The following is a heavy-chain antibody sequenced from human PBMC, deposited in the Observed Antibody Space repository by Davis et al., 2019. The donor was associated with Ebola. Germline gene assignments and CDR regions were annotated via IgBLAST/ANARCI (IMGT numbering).Heavy chain of an antibody. D-gene: IGHD1-26*01. CDR1: GFTFSSYG. Sequence: GESLKISCAASGFTFSSYGMHCVRQAPGKGLESGAVISYDGSNKYYADSVKGRFTISRDNSKNTLYLQMNSLRAEDTAVYYCARGTFGGSYYFDYWGQGTLVTVSS. J-gene: IGHJ4*02. CDR2: ISYDGSNK. CDR3: ARGTFGGSYYFDY. V-gene: IGHV3-30*03.